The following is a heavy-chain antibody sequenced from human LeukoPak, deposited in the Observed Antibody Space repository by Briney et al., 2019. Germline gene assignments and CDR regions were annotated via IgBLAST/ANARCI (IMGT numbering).Heavy chain of an antibody. D-gene: IGHD4-17*01. CDR3: ARYSDDAWFDP. V-gene: IGHV1-3*01. J-gene: IGHJ5*02. CDR1: GYTFINYA. Sequence: ASVKVSCKASGYTFINYAIHWLRQAPGQRPEWMGWINAANGNTKYSQKFQGRVTITRDTSASTAYMELSSLRFEDTSVYYCARYSDDAWFDPWGQGTLVTVSS. CDR2: INAANGNT.